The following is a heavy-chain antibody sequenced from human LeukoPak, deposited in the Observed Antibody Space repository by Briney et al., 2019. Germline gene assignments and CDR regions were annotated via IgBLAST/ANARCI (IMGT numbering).Heavy chain of an antibody. CDR3: ARDVIADYYDSSGYPLNWFDP. J-gene: IGHJ5*02. D-gene: IGHD3-22*01. V-gene: IGHV3-48*02. CDR1: GFTFSSYS. CDR2: ISSSSSTI. Sequence: GGSLRLSCAASGFTFSSYSVNWVRQAPGKGLEWVSYISSSSSTIYYADSVKGRFTISRDNAKNSLYLQMNSLRDEDTAVYYCARDVIADYYDSSGYPLNWFDPWGQGTLVTVSS.